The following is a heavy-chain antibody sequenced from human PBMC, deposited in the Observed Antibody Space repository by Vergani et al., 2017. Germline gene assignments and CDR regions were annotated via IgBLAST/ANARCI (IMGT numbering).Heavy chain of an antibody. CDR1: GFTFGDYA. Sequence: EVQLVESGGGLVQPGRSLRLSCTASGFTFGDYAMSWVRQAPGKGLEWVGFIRSKAYGGTTEYAASVKGRFTISRDDSKSIAYLQMNSLKTEDTAVYYCTRVLRQGSWHDAFDIWGQGTMVTVSS. CDR3: TRVLRQGSWHDAFDI. J-gene: IGHJ3*02. D-gene: IGHD6-13*01. V-gene: IGHV3-49*04. CDR2: IRSKAYGGTT.